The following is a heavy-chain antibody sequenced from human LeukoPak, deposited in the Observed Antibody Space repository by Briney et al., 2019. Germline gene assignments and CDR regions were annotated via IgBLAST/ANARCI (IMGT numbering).Heavy chain of an antibody. CDR1: GYTFTGYY. CDR2: INPNSGGT. Sequence: GESLKISCKGSGYTFTGYYMHWVRQAPGQGLEWMGWINPNSGGTNYAQKFQGRVTMTRDTSISTAYMELSRLRSDDTAVYYCARELGYCTNGVCEYDYWGQGTLVTVSS. J-gene: IGHJ4*02. V-gene: IGHV1-2*02. D-gene: IGHD2-8*01. CDR3: ARELGYCTNGVCEYDY.